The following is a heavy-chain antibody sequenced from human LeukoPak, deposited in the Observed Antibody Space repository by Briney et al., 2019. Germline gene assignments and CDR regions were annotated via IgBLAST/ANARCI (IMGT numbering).Heavy chain of an antibody. Sequence: SETLSLTCTVSDTSINTYYWSWIRQPAGKGLEWIGHIYTTGTTNYNPSLKSRVTMSIDTSKNQFSLNLRSVTAADTAVYYCARSYGSGSDFDYWGQGTLVTVSS. CDR2: IYTTGTT. CDR1: DTSINTYY. V-gene: IGHV4-4*07. J-gene: IGHJ4*02. CDR3: ARSYGSGSDFDY. D-gene: IGHD3-10*01.